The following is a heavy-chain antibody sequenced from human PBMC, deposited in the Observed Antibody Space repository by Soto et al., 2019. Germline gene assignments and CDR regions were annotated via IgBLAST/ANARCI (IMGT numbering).Heavy chain of an antibody. V-gene: IGHV3-11*04. CDR2: MSSSGSTI. CDR3: SRDLCPLNGNHGSYAFDI. CDR1: GFTCLDYG. Sequence: GGSLRPSCAASGFTCLDYGISWIRHAPQKGHECVSYMSSSGSTIYYADSVKGRSSLARDNAKNSLYLQMNSLRAEDTAVYYCSRDLCPLNGNHGSYAFDIWGQGTLVTVSS. J-gene: IGHJ3*02. D-gene: IGHD1-1*01.